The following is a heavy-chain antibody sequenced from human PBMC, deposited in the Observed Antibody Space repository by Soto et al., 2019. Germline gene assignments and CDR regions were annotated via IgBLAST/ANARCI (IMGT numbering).Heavy chain of an antibody. V-gene: IGHV4-39*01. Sequence: QLRLQESGPGLVKSSETLSLTRTVSGGSIRSSTYYWGWIRQPPGKGLEWIGSIYYSGSTHNTPSLKSRVPMSVDTYTNQFSLKLNSVTAADTAVYYCTRHEGGAAADRPLDYWGQGTLVTVSS. CDR3: TRHEGGAAADRPLDY. D-gene: IGHD6-13*01. CDR1: GGSIRSSTYY. CDR2: IYYSGST. J-gene: IGHJ4*02.